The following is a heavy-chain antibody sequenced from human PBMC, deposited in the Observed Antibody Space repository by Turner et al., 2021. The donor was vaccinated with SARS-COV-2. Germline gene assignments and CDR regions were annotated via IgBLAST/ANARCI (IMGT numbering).Heavy chain of an antibody. V-gene: IGHV3-21*01. Sequence: VQLVESGGCLVKPGGSLRLSCAASGFTFSSYNMNWVRQAPGKGLEWVSSISSSRSYIYYADSGKGRFTISRDNAKNSLYLQMNSLRAEDTAVYYCARDRIVRNWNDVPKPTYGMDVWGQGTTVTVSS. CDR2: ISSSRSYI. CDR1: GFTFSSYN. J-gene: IGHJ6*02. CDR3: ARDRIVRNWNDVPKPTYGMDV. D-gene: IGHD1-20*01.